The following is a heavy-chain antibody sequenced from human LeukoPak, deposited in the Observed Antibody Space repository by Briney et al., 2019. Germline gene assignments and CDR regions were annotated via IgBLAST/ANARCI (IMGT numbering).Heavy chain of an antibody. J-gene: IGHJ4*02. Sequence: GGSLRLSCAASGFTFDDYGMSWVRQAPGKGLEWVSGINWNGGSTGCADSVKGRFTISRDNAKNSLYLQMNSLRAEDTALYYCARGGGYCSSTSCYAFDYWGQGTLVTVSS. D-gene: IGHD2-2*01. CDR2: INWNGGST. CDR3: ARGGGYCSSTSCYAFDY. CDR1: GFTFDDYG. V-gene: IGHV3-20*04.